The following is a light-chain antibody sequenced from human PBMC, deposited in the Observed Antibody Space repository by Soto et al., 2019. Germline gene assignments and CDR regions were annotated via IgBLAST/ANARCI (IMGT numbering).Light chain of an antibody. V-gene: IGKV1-39*01. CDR2: AAS. CDR1: QSISKY. CDR3: QQSYSTPPYT. Sequence: DIQMTQSPSSLSASVGDRVTITCRASQSISKYLNWYQQKPGKASKLLIFAASSLQSGVPSRFSGSGSGTDFTLTISSLQPEDFATYYCQQSYSTPPYTFGQGTKLEIK. J-gene: IGKJ2*01.